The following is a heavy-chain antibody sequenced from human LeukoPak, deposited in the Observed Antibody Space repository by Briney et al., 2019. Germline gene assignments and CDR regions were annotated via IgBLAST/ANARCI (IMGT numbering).Heavy chain of an antibody. J-gene: IGHJ4*02. CDR2: IYYSGST. Sequence: SETLSLTCTVSGGSISSSSYYWGWIRQPPGKGLEWIGSIYYSGSTYYNPSLKSRVTISVDTSKNQFSLKLSSVTAADTAVYYCARDGGITMVRGVFDYWGQGTLVTVSS. D-gene: IGHD3-10*01. CDR1: GGSISSSSYY. V-gene: IGHV4-39*07. CDR3: ARDGGITMVRGVFDY.